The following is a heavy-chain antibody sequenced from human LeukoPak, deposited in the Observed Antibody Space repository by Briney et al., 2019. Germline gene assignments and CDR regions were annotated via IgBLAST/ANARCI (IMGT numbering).Heavy chain of an antibody. V-gene: IGHV3-30*02. D-gene: IGHD5-12*01. CDR3: AKDLYSGYAKDYYYGMDV. J-gene: IGHJ6*02. CDR1: GFTFSSYG. Sequence: GGSLRLSRAASGFTFSSYGMHWVRQAPGKGLEWVAFIRYDGSNKYYADSVKGRFTISRDNSKNTLYLQMNSLRAEDTAVYYCAKDLYSGYAKDYYYGMDVWGQGTTVTVSS. CDR2: IRYDGSNK.